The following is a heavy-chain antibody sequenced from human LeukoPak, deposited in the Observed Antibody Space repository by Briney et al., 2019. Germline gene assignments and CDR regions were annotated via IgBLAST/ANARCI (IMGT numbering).Heavy chain of an antibody. CDR3: ARESVGITMVRGVITVGAFDI. J-gene: IGHJ3*02. Sequence: ASVKVSCKASVYTFTSYYMHWVRQAPGQGFERMGIINPSVGRTSYAQKFQGRVTMTRDTSTSTVYMELSRLRSEDTAVYYCARESVGITMVRGVITVGAFDIWGQGTMVTVSS. V-gene: IGHV1-46*01. CDR2: INPSVGRT. CDR1: VYTFTSYY. D-gene: IGHD3-10*01.